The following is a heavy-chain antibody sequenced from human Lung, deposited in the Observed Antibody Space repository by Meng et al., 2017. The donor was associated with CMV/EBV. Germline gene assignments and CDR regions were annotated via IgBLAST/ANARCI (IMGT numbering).Heavy chain of an antibody. CDR3: ARGDSSSSSSYFDY. D-gene: IGHD6-6*01. V-gene: IGHV4-4*02. CDR2: IYHSGST. CDR1: GDSISSSNW. J-gene: IGHJ4*02. Sequence: GSLRLXXAVSGDSISSSNWWSWVRQPPGKGLEWIGEIYHSGSTNYNPSLKSRVTISVDKSKNQFSLKLSSVTAADTAVYYCARGDSSSSSSYFDYWGQGTLVTVSS.